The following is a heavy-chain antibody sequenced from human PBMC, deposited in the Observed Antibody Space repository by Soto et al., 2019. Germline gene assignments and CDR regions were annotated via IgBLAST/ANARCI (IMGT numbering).Heavy chain of an antibody. CDR3: ARGLEGYCSSTSCYRPHNWFDP. V-gene: IGHV3-13*01. D-gene: IGHD2-2*01. Sequence: PGGSLRLSCAASGFTFSSYDMHWVRQATGKGLEWVSAIGTAGDTYYPGSVKGRFTISRENTKNSLYLQMNSLRAEDTAVYYCARGLEGYCSSTSCYRPHNWFDPWGQGTLVTVSS. CDR2: IGTAGDT. CDR1: GFTFSSYD. J-gene: IGHJ5*02.